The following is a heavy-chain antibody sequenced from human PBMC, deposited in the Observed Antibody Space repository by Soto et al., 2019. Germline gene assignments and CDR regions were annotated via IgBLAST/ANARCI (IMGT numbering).Heavy chain of an antibody. D-gene: IGHD1-26*01. Sequence: QVQLQQSGPGLVKPSQTLSLTCAISGDSVSSNSAAWNWIRQSPSRGLEWLGRTYYRSKWYNEYPVSVKIRRTINPDTSKIKFPLQLNCVTPEDTAVYYCARDHFSGSSTLGLDAFDIWGQGTMVTVSS. V-gene: IGHV6-1*01. CDR1: GDSVSSNSAA. CDR3: ARDHFSGSSTLGLDAFDI. CDR2: TYYRSKWYN. J-gene: IGHJ3*02.